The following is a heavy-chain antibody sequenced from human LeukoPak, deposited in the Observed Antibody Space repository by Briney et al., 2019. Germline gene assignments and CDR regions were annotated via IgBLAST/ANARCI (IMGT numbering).Heavy chain of an antibody. V-gene: IGHV3-23*01. D-gene: IGHD3-16*02. CDR2: VNGNGGST. CDR3: AKSLYGGCDY. CDR1: GFTFSSYA. J-gene: IGHJ4*02. Sequence: GGSLRLSCTASGFTFSSYAMSWVRQAPGKGPEWVSGVNGNGGSTSYADSVKGRFTIFRDNSKNTVYLQMNSLRVEDTAVYYCAKSLYGGCDYWGQGTVVTVSS.